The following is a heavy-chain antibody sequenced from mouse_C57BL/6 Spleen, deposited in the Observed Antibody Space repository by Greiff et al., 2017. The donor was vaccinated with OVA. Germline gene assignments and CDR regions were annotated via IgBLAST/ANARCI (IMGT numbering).Heavy chain of an antibody. J-gene: IGHJ2*01. CDR1: GFTFSSYA. CDR2: ISDGGSYT. Sequence: EVHLVESGGGLVKPGGSLKLSCAASGFTFSSYAMSWVRQTPEKRLEWVATISDGGSYTYYPDNVKGRFTISRDNAKNNLYLQMSHLKSEDTAMYYCARDHIPPYYFDYWGQGTTLTVSS. CDR3: ARDHIPPYYFDY. V-gene: IGHV5-4*01.